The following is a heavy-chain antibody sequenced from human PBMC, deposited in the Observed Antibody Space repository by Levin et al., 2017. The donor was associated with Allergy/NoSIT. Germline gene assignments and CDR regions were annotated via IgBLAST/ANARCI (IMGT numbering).Heavy chain of an antibody. V-gene: IGHV4-59*01. Sequence: SETLSLTCTVSGGSISSYYWSWIRQPPGKGLEWIGYIYYSGSTNYNPSLKSRVTISVDTSKNQFSLKLSSVTAADTAVYYCARDSSSWYDYWGQGTLVTVSS. CDR2: IYYSGST. J-gene: IGHJ4*02. CDR3: ARDSSSWYDY. D-gene: IGHD6-13*01. CDR1: GGSISSYY.